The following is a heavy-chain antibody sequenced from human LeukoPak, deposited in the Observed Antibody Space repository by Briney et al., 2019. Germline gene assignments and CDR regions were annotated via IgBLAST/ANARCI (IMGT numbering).Heavy chain of an antibody. CDR1: GGSISSYY. J-gene: IGHJ4*02. CDR2: IYTSGST. CDR3: ARDWAQHCSSTSCYGPFGY. D-gene: IGHD2-2*01. Sequence: SETLSLTCTVSGGSISSYYWSWIRQPAGKGLEWIGRIYTSGSTNNNPSLKSRVTMSVDTSKNQISLKLSSVTAADTAVYYCARDWAQHCSSTSCYGPFGYWGQGTLVTVSS. V-gene: IGHV4-4*07.